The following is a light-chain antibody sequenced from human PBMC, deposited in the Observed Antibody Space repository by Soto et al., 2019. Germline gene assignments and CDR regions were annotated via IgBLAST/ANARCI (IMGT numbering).Light chain of an antibody. CDR1: TSNIGAGYA. J-gene: IGLJ3*02. CDR3: QTYDRSLSGSV. V-gene: IGLV1-40*01. CDR2: ANS. Sequence: QSVLTQPPSVSGAPGQSVSIACSGRTSNIGAGYAVHWYQHVPGAAPKLLIFANSNRASGVPDRFSASKSGTSASLAITGLQAEDEADYYCQTYDRSLSGSVFGGGTQLTVL.